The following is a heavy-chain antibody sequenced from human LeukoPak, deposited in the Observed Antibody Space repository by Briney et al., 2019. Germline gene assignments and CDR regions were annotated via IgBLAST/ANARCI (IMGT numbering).Heavy chain of an antibody. V-gene: IGHV3-23*01. CDR1: GFTFRSYD. D-gene: IGHD3-22*01. CDR2: ITGTGGNT. J-gene: IGHJ4*02. Sequence: GGSLRLSCAASGFTFRSYDMSWVRQAPGKGLEWVSDITGTGGNTYYADSVKGRFTISRDNSKNTLYLQMNSLRDEDTAVYYCAKVKDTSGSRFDYWGQGTLVTVSP. CDR3: AKVKDTSGSRFDY.